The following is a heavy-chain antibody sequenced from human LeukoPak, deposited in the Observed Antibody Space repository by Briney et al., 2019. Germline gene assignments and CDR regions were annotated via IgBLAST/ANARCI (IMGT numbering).Heavy chain of an antibody. CDR2: ISWNSGSI. CDR3: AKEATAGCFDY. Sequence: PGGSLRLSCAASGFTFDDYAMHWVRQAPGKGLEWVSGISWNSGSIGYADSVKGRFTISRDNAKNSLYLQMNSLRAEDTALYYCAKEATAGCFDYWGQGTLVTVSS. J-gene: IGHJ4*02. D-gene: IGHD1-14*01. CDR1: GFTFDDYA. V-gene: IGHV3-9*01.